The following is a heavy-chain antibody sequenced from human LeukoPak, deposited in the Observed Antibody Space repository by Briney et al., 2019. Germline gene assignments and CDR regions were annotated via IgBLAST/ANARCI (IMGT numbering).Heavy chain of an antibody. CDR1: GFTFSDYY. D-gene: IGHD3-22*01. CDR3: ASGSLIYYYDSSGPRFQH. Sequence: GGSLRLSCAASGFTFSDYYMSWIRQAPGKGLEWVSYISSSGSTIYYADSVKGRFTISRDNAKNSLYLQMNSLRAEDTAVYYCASGSLIYYYDSSGPRFQHWGQGTLVTVSS. CDR2: ISSSGSTI. V-gene: IGHV3-11*01. J-gene: IGHJ1*01.